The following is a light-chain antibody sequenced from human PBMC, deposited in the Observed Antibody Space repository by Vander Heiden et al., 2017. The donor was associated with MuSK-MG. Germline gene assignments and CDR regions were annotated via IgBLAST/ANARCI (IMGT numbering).Light chain of an antibody. CDR2: DAS. J-gene: IGKJ4*01. V-gene: IGKV1-16*02. Sequence: DIQMTPSPSSLAAVVGDSVNITCRASQGISNYLAWFQQIPGKAPRSLIYDASSSQSRVPSKFSGSASGTHFTLSISSLQPEDFATYYCQQDNSYPLTFGGGTKVEIK. CDR3: QQDNSYPLT. CDR1: QGISNY.